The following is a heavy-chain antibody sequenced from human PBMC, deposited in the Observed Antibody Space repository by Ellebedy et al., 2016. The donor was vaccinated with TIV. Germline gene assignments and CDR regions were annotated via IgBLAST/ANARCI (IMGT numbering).Heavy chain of an antibody. D-gene: IGHD3-22*01. J-gene: IGHJ5*02. V-gene: IGHV3-21*01. CDR3: ARYDSSGYLLDP. Sequence: GGSLRLSXAASGFTFSSFGMNWVRQAPGKGLEWVSSIISSSSFIYYADSVKGRFTISRDNAKNSLYLQMNSLRAEDTAVYYCARYDSSGYLLDPWGQGTLVTASS. CDR1: GFTFSSFG. CDR2: IISSSSFI.